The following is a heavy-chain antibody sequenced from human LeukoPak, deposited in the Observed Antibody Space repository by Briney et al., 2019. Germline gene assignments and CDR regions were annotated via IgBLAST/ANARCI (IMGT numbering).Heavy chain of an antibody. Sequence: PSETLSLTCAVSGGSISSYYWSWIQQPPGKGLEWIGYIYYSGSTNYNPSLKSRVTISVDTSKNQFSLKLSSVTAADTAVYYCARGGDYGSGSYYRNWGQGTLVTVSS. CDR1: GGSISSYY. V-gene: IGHV4-59*01. CDR3: ARGGDYGSGSYYRN. CDR2: IYYSGST. J-gene: IGHJ4*02. D-gene: IGHD3-10*01.